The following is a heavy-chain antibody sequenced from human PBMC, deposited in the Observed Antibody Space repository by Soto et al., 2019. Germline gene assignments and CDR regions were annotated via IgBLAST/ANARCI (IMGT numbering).Heavy chain of an antibody. CDR1: GGSISSSSYY. D-gene: IGHD3-22*01. Sequence: SETLSLTCTVSGGSISSSSYYWGWIRQPPGKGLEWIGSIYYSGSTYYNPSLKSRVTISVDTSKNQFSLKLSSVTAAVMALFYCAIAWRTVFYYERCGYYGALFSFCGQGT. CDR3: AIAWRTVFYYERCGYYGALFSF. J-gene: IGHJ3*01. V-gene: IGHV4-39*01. CDR2: IYYSGST.